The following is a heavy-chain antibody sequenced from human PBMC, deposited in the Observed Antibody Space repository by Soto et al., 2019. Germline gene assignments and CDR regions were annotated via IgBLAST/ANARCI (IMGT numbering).Heavy chain of an antibody. CDR3: AREGAHYTPLDH. V-gene: IGHV4-61*01. CDR1: GSAFSSGTSY. D-gene: IGHD2-15*01. CDR2: ISFTGRT. Sequence: SETLSLTSTLSGSAFSSGTSYWSGILQPRGKGLEWIGHISFTGRTNYTPSLKSRVTKSLDTSRNKFSRKVSSVTAADTAIYYCAREGAHYTPLDHWGQGTLVTVSS. J-gene: IGHJ4*02.